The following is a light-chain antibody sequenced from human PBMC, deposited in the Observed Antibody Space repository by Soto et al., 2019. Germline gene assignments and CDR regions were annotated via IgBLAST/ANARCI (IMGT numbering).Light chain of an antibody. CDR2: GVS. CDR3: YSSRSSSNTFYV. V-gene: IGLV2-14*03. CDR1: SSDIGGSEY. Sequence: QSALTQPASVSGSPGQSITISCAGTSSDIGGSEYVAWYQKHPGKAPNLMIYGVSNRPSGVSNRFSGSKSGNTASLTISGLQAEDEADYFCYSSRSSSNTFYVFGTGTKVTVL. J-gene: IGLJ1*01.